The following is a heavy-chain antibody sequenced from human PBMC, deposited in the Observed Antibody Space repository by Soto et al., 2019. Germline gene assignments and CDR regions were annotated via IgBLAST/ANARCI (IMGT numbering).Heavy chain of an antibody. CDR2: ISPYNGRT. D-gene: IGHD6-19*01. Sequence: ASVKVSCKASGYSFTSYGIAWVRQVPGQGPEWMGWISPYNGRTNYAQNVQGRVVMTTDISTNIVYLELRSLRSDDTAMYYCARHHLIAVAGIYYYYGMDVWGQGTTVTVSS. CDR3: ARHHLIAVAGIYYYYGMDV. J-gene: IGHJ6*02. CDR1: GYSFTSYG. V-gene: IGHV1-18*01.